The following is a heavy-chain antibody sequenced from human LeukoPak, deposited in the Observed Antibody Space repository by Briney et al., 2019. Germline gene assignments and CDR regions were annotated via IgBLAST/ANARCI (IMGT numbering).Heavy chain of an antibody. Sequence: PSETLSLTCTVSGYSISSGYYWGWIRQPPGKGLEWIGSIYHSGSTYYNPSLKSRVTISVDTSKNQFSLKLSSVTAADTAVYYCARNYAGGYYDSSGYFDYWGQGTLVTVSS. CDR1: GYSISSGYY. CDR2: IYHSGST. J-gene: IGHJ4*02. D-gene: IGHD3-22*01. V-gene: IGHV4-38-2*02. CDR3: ARNYAGGYYDSSGYFDY.